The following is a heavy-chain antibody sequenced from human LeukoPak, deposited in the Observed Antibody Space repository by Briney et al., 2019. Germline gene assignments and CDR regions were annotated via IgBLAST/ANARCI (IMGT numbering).Heavy chain of an antibody. J-gene: IGHJ5*02. V-gene: IGHV1-2*02. Sequence: ASVKVSCKASGYTFTSYGISWVRQAPGQGLEWMGWINPNSGGTNYAQKFQGRVTMTRDTSISTAYMELSRLRSDDTAVYYCANTLYSSSPWGQGTLVTVSS. CDR3: ANTLYSSSP. CDR1: GYTFTSYG. D-gene: IGHD6-6*01. CDR2: INPNSGGT.